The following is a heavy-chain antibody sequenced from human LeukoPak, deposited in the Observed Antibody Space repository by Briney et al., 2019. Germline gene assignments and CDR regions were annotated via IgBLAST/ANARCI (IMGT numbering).Heavy chain of an antibody. CDR2: ISGSGGST. D-gene: IGHD3-10*01. V-gene: IGHV3-23*01. CDR1: GFTFSNAW. CDR3: AKGLGVRGALFDY. J-gene: IGHJ4*02. Sequence: GGSLRLSCAASGFTFSNAWMSWVRQAPGKGLEWVSAISGSGGSTYYADSVKGRFTISRDNSKNTLYLQMNSLRAEDTAVYYCAKGLGVRGALFDYWGQGTLVTVSS.